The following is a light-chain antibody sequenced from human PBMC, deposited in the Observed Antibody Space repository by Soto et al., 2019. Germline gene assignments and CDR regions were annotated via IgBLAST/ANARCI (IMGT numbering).Light chain of an antibody. CDR3: LQESNYPLT. CDR2: SAS. J-gene: IGKJ4*01. CDR1: QGVRDD. Sequence: IQMTQSPSSLSASVGDRVTITCRASQGVRDDVGWYQQKPGKAPKLLIYSASTLQSGVPSRFSGSGSGTDFTLTIRGLQPEDLATYYCLQESNYPLTFGGGTKVEIK. V-gene: IGKV1-6*01.